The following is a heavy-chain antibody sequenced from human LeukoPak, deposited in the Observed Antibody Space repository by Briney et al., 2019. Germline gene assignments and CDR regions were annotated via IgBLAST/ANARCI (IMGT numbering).Heavy chain of an antibody. CDR2: ITTNGRNT. V-gene: IGHV3-64D*06. CDR3: VRDLT. Sequence: GGSLRLSCSASGFTFSASAMHWVRQAPGKVPQFVSAITTNGRNTYYADSVKSRFTISRDNSKSTLDLQMRSLRAEDTAVYYCVRDLTWGQGTLVTVSS. J-gene: IGHJ4*02. CDR1: GFTFSASA. D-gene: IGHD4/OR15-4a*01.